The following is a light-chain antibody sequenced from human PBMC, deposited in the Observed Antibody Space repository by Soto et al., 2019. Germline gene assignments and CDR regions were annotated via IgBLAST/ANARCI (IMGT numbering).Light chain of an antibody. CDR2: DVT. CDR3: SSYAGNNKLI. CDR1: SSDVGRYNY. J-gene: IGLJ2*01. Sequence: QSALTQPPSASGSPGQSVTISCTGTSSDVGRYNYVSWYQQHPGKAPKLMIYDVTKRPSGVPDRFSGSKSGNTASLTVSGLQAEDEADYYCSSYAGNNKLIFGGGTKLTVL. V-gene: IGLV2-8*01.